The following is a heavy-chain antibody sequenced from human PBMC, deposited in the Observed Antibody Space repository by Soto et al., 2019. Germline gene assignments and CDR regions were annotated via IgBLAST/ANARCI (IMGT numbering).Heavy chain of an antibody. CDR3: ARSVEGHFDY. Sequence: EVQLVEYGGGLVQPGGSLRLSCGASGFRFSIYSMNWVRQAPGKGLEWSAYITSDTNTIKYADSVKGRFTISRDNDKNLVYLQMNSLRDEDTAVYYCARSVEGHFDYWGQGTVVTVSA. D-gene: IGHD6-19*01. V-gene: IGHV3-48*02. CDR1: GFRFSIYS. CDR2: ITSDTNTI. J-gene: IGHJ4*02.